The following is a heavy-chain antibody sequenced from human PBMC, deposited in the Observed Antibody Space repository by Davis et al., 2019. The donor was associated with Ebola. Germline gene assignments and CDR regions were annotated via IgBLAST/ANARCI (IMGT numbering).Heavy chain of an antibody. CDR3: ARLRDGYNSRGYNWFDP. J-gene: IGHJ5*02. Sequence: GESLKISCKGSGYSFTSYWIGWVRQMPGKGLEWMGIIYPGDSDTRYRPSFQGQVTISADKSISTAYLQWSSLKDSDTAMYYCARLRDGYNSRGYNWFDPWGQGTLVTVSS. V-gene: IGHV5-51*01. CDR2: IYPGDSDT. D-gene: IGHD5-24*01. CDR1: GYSFTSYW.